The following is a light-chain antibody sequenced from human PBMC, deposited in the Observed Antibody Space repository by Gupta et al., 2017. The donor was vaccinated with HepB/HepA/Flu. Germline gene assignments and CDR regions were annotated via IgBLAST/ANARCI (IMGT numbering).Light chain of an antibody. CDR3: QNFNSAPFT. Sequence: DIQMTKSPSSLSASVGDRVSITCRASQALSTYLAWFQQKPGKAPQLLIYYASNLHSGVPSRFSGSASGTDFTLPISSLQPEDVATYYCQNFNSAPFTFGHWTKVDI. V-gene: IGKV1-27*01. CDR1: QALSTY. CDR2: YAS. J-gene: IGKJ3*01.